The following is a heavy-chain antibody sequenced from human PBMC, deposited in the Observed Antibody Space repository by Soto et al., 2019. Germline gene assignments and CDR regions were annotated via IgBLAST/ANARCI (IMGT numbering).Heavy chain of an antibody. CDR3: ARDSVVVPAATDYYYYYRMDV. Sequence: PGGSLRLSCAASGFTFSSYSMNWVRQAPGKGLEWVSSISSSSSYIYYADSVKGRFTISRDNAKNSLYLQMNSLRAEDTAVYYCARDSVVVPAATDYYYYYRMDVWGQGTTVTVSS. D-gene: IGHD2-2*01. CDR2: ISSSSSYI. J-gene: IGHJ6*02. V-gene: IGHV3-21*01. CDR1: GFTFSSYS.